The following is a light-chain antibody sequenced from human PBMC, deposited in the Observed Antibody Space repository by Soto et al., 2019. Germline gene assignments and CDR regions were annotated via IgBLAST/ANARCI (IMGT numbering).Light chain of an antibody. CDR2: GAS. CDR1: QRVSSD. Sequence: EIVMTQSPATLSVSPGERATLSCRASQRVSSDVAWYQQKPGQAPRLLIYGASTRATGIPARFSGSGSGTEFTLTINSLQSEDFALYYCQQYHNWPITFGQGTRLEI. V-gene: IGKV3-15*01. J-gene: IGKJ5*01. CDR3: QQYHNWPIT.